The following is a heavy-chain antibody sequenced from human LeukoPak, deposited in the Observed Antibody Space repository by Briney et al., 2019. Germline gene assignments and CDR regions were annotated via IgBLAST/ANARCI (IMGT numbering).Heavy chain of an antibody. CDR3: VRDSHCNEDNCYEYFPH. CDR1: GDSVSSKSAT. CDR2: TYYRSKWSN. V-gene: IGHV6-1*01. D-gene: IGHD2-15*01. J-gene: IGHJ1*01. Sequence: SQTLSLTCAISGDSVSSKSATWNWIRQSPSRGLEWLGRTYYRSKWSNDYAVSVKSRITINPDTSKNQFSLHLNSVTPEDTAVYYCVRDSHCNEDNCYEYFPHWGQGTLVTVSS.